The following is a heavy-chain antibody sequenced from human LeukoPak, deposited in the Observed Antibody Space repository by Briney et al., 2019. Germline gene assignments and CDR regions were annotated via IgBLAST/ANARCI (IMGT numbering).Heavy chain of an antibody. V-gene: IGHV3-23*01. CDR1: VLTFSDNG. D-gene: IGHD2-15*01. J-gene: IGHJ6*02. Sequence: TRGSLRPSRAASVLTFSDNGVSRVRQAPGKGLEWVSSISGSAGSIYYADSVKGRFTISRDNSENTVYLQMNSLRSDGTAIYYCAKGCSGCCYCGIDFWGQGTTVTVSS. CDR3: AKGCSGCCYCGIDF. CDR2: ISGSAGSI.